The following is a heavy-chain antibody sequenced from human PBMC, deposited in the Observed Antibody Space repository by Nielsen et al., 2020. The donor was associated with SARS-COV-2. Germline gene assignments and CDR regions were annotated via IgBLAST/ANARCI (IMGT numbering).Heavy chain of an antibody. J-gene: IGHJ3*02. CDR3: ARVATIFGVVPGAFDI. CDR1: GYTFTSYA. CDR2: ISAYNGNT. Sequence: ASVKVSCKASGYTFTSYAMHWVRQAPGQGLEWMGWISAYNGNTNYAQKLQGRVTMTTDTSTSTAYMELRSLRSDDTAVYYCARVATIFGVVPGAFDIWGQGTMVTVSS. V-gene: IGHV1-18*01. D-gene: IGHD3-3*01.